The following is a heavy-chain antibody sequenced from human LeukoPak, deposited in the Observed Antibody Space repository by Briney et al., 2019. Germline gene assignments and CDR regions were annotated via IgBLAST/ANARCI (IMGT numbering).Heavy chain of an antibody. CDR2: LSWHSGSI. J-gene: IGHJ4*02. V-gene: IGHV3-9*01. CDR3: AKETKVGENLYYFDY. Sequence: GRSLRLSCVASGSKFNDYAMHWVRQAPGKGLEWVSGLSWHSGSIGYADSVKGRFIISRDNAKNSLYLEMNSLRPEDSALYYSAKETKVGENLYYFDYWGRGTLVTVSS. D-gene: IGHD1-26*01. CDR1: GSKFNDYA.